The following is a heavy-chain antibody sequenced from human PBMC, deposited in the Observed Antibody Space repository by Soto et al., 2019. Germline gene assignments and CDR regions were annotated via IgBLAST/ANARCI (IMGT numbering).Heavy chain of an antibody. Sequence: ASLKVSCKASGYTFTGYYMHWVRQAPGQGLEWMGWINPNSGGTNYAQKFQGWVTMTRDTSISTAYMELSRLRSDDTAVYYCAREGIAVAGTSGFDYWGQGTLVTVSS. D-gene: IGHD6-19*01. CDR3: AREGIAVAGTSGFDY. V-gene: IGHV1-2*04. J-gene: IGHJ4*02. CDR2: INPNSGGT. CDR1: GYTFTGYY.